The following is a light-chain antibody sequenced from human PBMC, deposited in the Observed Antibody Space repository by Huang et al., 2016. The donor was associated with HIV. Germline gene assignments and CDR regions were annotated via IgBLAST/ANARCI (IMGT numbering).Light chain of an antibody. CDR1: PSVSGN. Sequence: DIVMTQSPATLSVSPGERATLSCRAGPSVSGNLAWYQQKPSQAPRLLIYGASTRATGIPARLSGSGSGTEFTLTISSLQSEDFAVYYCQQYNNWPRTFGQGTKVEIK. CDR3: QQYNNWPRT. CDR2: GAS. V-gene: IGKV3-15*01. J-gene: IGKJ1*01.